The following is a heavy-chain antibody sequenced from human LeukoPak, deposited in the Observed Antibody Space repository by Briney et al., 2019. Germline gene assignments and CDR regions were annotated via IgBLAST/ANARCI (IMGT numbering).Heavy chain of an antibody. D-gene: IGHD2-2*01. CDR3: AILAVVPPRAYYYSTDG. V-gene: IGHV5-51*01. J-gene: IGHJ6*03. CDR1: GYSFTNNW. CDR2: VYPDDCDT. Sequence: GESLKISCKGYGYSFTNNWNGWVGKSPGKGLEWMGIVYPDDCDTRYCSAFQGQVAISADQSISPAYLQWSSLKASDTAMYYCAILAVVPPRAYYYSTDGWGKGTTLTVPS.